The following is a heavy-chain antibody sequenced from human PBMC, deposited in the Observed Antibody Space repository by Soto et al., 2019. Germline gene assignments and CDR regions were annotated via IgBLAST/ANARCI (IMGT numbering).Heavy chain of an antibody. J-gene: IGHJ6*02. V-gene: IGHV1-69*13. CDR1: GGTFSSYA. CDR3: AREPLPVGAATPNDYYYGMDV. Sequence: SVKVSSKASGGTFSSYAISWVRQAPGQGLEWMGGIIPIFGTANYAQKFQGRVTITADESTSTAYMGLSSLRSEDTAVYYCAREPLPVGAATPNDYYYGMDVWGQGTTVTVSS. CDR2: IIPIFGTA. D-gene: IGHD2-15*01.